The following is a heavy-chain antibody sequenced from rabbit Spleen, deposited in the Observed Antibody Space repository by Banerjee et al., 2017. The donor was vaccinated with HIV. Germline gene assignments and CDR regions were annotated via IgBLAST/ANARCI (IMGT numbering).Heavy chain of an antibody. Sequence: HLKESGGGLVQPGGSLKLSCTASGFTLSSYYMNWVRQAPGKGLEWIGYIDPVFGITYYANWVNGRFSISRENAQNTVFLQMTSLTAADTATYFCARDLPGVIGWNFNLWGPGTLVTVS. CDR3: ARDLPGVIGWNFNL. D-gene: IGHD1-1*01. CDR1: GFTLSSYY. CDR2: IDPVFGIT. J-gene: IGHJ4*01. V-gene: IGHV1S7*01.